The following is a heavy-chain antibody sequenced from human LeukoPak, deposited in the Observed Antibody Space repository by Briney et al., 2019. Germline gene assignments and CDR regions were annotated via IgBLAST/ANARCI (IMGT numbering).Heavy chain of an antibody. D-gene: IGHD3-10*01. CDR3: ARFDEGFDY. CDR2: ISYDGSNK. J-gene: IGHJ4*02. Sequence: PGRSLRLSCAASGFTFGSYAMHWVRQAPGKGLEWVAVISYDGSNKYYADSVKGRFTISRDNSKNTLYLQMNSLRAEDTAVYYCARFDEGFDYWGQGTLVTVSS. V-gene: IGHV3-30-3*01. CDR1: GFTFGSYA.